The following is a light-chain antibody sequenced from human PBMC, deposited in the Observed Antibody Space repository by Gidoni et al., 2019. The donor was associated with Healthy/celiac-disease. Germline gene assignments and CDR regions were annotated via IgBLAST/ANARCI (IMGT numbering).Light chain of an antibody. CDR2: GNS. CDR3: QSYDSSLSGSVV. CDR1: SSNIGAGYD. V-gene: IGLV1-40*01. J-gene: IGLJ2*01. Sequence: QSVLTQPPSVSGAPGPRVTISCTGSSSNIGAGYDVHWYQQLPGTAPKRITYGNSNRPSGVPNRLSGSKSGTSASLAITGLQAEDEADYYCQSYDSSLSGSVVFGGGTKLTVL.